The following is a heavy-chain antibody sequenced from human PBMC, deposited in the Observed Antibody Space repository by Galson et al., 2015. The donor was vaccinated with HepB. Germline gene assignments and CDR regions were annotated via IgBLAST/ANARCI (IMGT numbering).Heavy chain of an antibody. CDR3: ARDPHPAYCGGDCYSGGFDY. CDR1: GDSVSSDSAA. V-gene: IGHV6-1*01. J-gene: IGHJ4*02. Sequence: CAISGDSVSSDSAAWNWIRQSPSRGLEWLGRTYYRSKWYNDYAVSVKSRITINPDTSKNQFSLQLNSVTPEYTAVYYCARDPHPAYCGGDCYSGGFDYWGQGTLVTVSS. CDR2: TYYRSKWYN. D-gene: IGHD2-21*01.